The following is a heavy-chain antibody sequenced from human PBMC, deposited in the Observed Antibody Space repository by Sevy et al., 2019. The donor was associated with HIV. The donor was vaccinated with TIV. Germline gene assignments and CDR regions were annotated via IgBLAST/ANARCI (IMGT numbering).Heavy chain of an antibody. CDR1: GGSISSYY. J-gene: IGHJ5*02. CDR2: IYYSGST. Sequence: SETLSLTCTVSGGSISSYYWSWIRQPPGKGLEWIGYIYYSGSTNYNPSLKSRVTISVETSKNQFSLRLSSVTAADAAVYYCARGSSMVRGVIIGFDPWGQGTLVTVSS. CDR3: ARGSSMVRGVIIGFDP. V-gene: IGHV4-59*01. D-gene: IGHD3-10*01.